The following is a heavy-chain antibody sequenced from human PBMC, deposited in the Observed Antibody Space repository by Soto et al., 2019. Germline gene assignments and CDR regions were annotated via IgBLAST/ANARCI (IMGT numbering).Heavy chain of an antibody. J-gene: IGHJ6*04. CDR3: ARDKYYDFWSGYSGSMDV. Sequence: GGSLRLSCAASGFTFSSYWMSWVRQAPGKGLEWVANIKQDGSEKYYVDSVKGRFTISRDNAKNPLYLQMNSLRAEDTAVYYCARDKYYDFWSGYSGSMDVWGKGTTVTVSS. CDR1: GFTFSSYW. V-gene: IGHV3-7*01. CDR2: IKQDGSEK. D-gene: IGHD3-3*01.